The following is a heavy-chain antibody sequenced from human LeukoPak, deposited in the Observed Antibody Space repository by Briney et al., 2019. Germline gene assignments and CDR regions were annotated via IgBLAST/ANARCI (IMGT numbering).Heavy chain of an antibody. Sequence: ASVKVSCKASGYTFTSYYMHWVRQAPGQGLGWMGIINPSGGSTRYAQKFQGRVTMTRDTSTSTVYMELSSLRSEDTAVYYCARGSRRGVGRYCSSTSCYGLLGYWGQGTLVTVSS. V-gene: IGHV1-46*01. D-gene: IGHD2-2*01. CDR1: GYTFTSYY. CDR3: ARGSRRGVGRYCSSTSCYGLLGY. CDR2: INPSGGST. J-gene: IGHJ4*02.